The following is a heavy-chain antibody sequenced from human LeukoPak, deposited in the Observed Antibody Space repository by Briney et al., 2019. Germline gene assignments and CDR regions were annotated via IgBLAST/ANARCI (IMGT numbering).Heavy chain of an antibody. Sequence: GGSLRLSCAASGFTFSSYAMSWVRQAPGKGLEWVSASSGSGGSTYYADSVKGRFTISRDNSKNTLYLQMNSLRAEDTAVYYCASLGYGSGSYRVWYFDLWGRGTLVTVSS. CDR1: GFTFSSYA. D-gene: IGHD3-10*01. CDR2: SSGSGGST. V-gene: IGHV3-23*01. J-gene: IGHJ2*01. CDR3: ASLGYGSGSYRVWYFDL.